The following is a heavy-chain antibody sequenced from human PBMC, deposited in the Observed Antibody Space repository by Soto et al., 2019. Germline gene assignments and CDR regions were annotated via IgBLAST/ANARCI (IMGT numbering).Heavy chain of an antibody. CDR2: INSDGSST. J-gene: IGHJ4*02. D-gene: IGHD2-15*01. CDR1: ELTFSSYW. Sequence: EVQLVESGGGLVQPGGSLRLSCAGSELTFSSYWMHWVRQAPGKGLVWVSRINSDGSSTNYADSVKGRFTISRDNAKNTLYLKMNSLRAEDMAVYYCARGHGRYCSGNKCYSLDYWGQGTLVTVSS. CDR3: ARGHGRYCSGNKCYSLDY. V-gene: IGHV3-74*01.